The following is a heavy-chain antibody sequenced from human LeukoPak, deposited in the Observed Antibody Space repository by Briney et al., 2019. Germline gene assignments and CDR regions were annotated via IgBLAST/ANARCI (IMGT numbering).Heavy chain of an antibody. CDR2: IYYSGST. CDR3: ARAPYGGSYYY. Sequence: SETLSLTCTVSGASISSSSYYGGWIRQPPGKGLEWIGNIYYSGSTYYNPSLKSRVSISVDTSKNQFSLRLSSVTAADTAVYYCARAPYGGSYYYWGQGTLVTVSS. J-gene: IGHJ4*02. D-gene: IGHD1-26*01. V-gene: IGHV4-39*01. CDR1: GASISSSSYY.